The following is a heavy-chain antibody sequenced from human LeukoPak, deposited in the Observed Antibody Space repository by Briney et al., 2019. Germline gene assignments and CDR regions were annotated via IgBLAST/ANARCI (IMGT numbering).Heavy chain of an antibody. CDR2: ISSNGGST. D-gene: IGHD1-26*01. J-gene: IGHJ6*02. CDR1: GFTFSSYA. CDR3: AKIMGATSPNYYYYYGMDV. V-gene: IGHV3-64*04. Sequence: GGSLRLSCSASGFTFSSYAMHWVRQAPGKGLEYVSAISSNGGSTYYADSVKGRFTISRDNSKNTLYLQMNSLRAEDTAVYYCAKIMGATSPNYYYYYGMDVWGQGTTVTVSS.